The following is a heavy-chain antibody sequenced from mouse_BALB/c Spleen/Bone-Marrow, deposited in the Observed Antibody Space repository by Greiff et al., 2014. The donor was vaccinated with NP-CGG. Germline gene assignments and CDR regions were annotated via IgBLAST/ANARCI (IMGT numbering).Heavy chain of an antibody. Sequence: VQLKESGGGLVQPVGSLKLSCVASGFTFNTYAMNWVRQAPGKGLEWVARIKTKTNDYGTFYADSVKDRFTISRDDSQNMLYLQVNNLKTKDKAMYYCVRATAYYFDYWGQGTTLTVSS. D-gene: IGHD1-2*01. V-gene: IGHV10-1*02. CDR3: VRATAYYFDY. J-gene: IGHJ2*01. CDR1: GFTFNTYA. CDR2: IKTKTNDYGT.